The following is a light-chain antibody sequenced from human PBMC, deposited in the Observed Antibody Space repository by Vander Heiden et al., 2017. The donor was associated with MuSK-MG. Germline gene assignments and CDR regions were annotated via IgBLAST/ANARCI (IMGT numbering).Light chain of an antibody. CDR2: AAS. V-gene: IGKV1-9*01. CDR1: QGISSY. CDR3: QWFNSFPFT. Sequence: DIQLTQSPSFLSASVGDRVTITCRATQGISSYVAWYQQKPGKTPNLLIYAASSLQSGVSSRFSGSGSGTEFTLRISSLQPEHFATYYCQWFNSFPFTFGHGTKVDIK. J-gene: IGKJ3*01.